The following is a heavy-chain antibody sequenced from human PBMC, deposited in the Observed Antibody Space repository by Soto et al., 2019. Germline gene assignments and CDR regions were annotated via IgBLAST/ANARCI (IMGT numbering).Heavy chain of an antibody. Sequence: PGGSLRLSRASSGFTFSSYRMNWFRQAPGKGLEWVSSISSSSYIYYADSVKGRFTISRDNAKNSLYLQMNSLRAEDTAVYYCARDAPTRDSSGYYFVDPWGQGTLVTVSS. V-gene: IGHV3-21*01. CDR1: GFTFSSYR. CDR3: ARDAPTRDSSGYYFVDP. CDR2: ISSSSYI. J-gene: IGHJ5*02. D-gene: IGHD3-22*01.